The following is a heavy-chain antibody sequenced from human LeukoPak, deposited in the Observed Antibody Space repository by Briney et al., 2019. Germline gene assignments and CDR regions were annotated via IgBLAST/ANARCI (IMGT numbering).Heavy chain of an antibody. V-gene: IGHV4-34*01. J-gene: IGHJ4*02. CDR3: ARGLDIVVVPAAMFFDY. D-gene: IGHD2-2*03. CDR1: GGSFSGYY. Sequence: SETLSLTCAVYGGSFSGYYWSWIRQPLGKGLEWIGEINHSGSTNYNPSPKSRVTISVDTTKNQFSLKLSSVTAADTAVYYCARGLDIVVVPAAMFFDYWGQGTLVTVSS. CDR2: INHSGST.